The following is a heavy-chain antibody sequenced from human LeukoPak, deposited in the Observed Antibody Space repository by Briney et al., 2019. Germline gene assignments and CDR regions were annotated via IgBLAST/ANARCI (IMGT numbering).Heavy chain of an antibody. J-gene: IGHJ4*02. CDR2: INGDASST. CDR1: GLTLSGYW. CDR3: ARARGNTYGYFEY. V-gene: IGHV3-74*01. Sequence: PGGSLRLSCAASGLTLSGYWMHWVRQAPGKGLVWVSRINGDASSTSYADSVKGRFTISRDNAKSTLYLQMNSPRVEDTAVYYCARARGNTYGYFEYWGQETLVTVSS. D-gene: IGHD5-18*01.